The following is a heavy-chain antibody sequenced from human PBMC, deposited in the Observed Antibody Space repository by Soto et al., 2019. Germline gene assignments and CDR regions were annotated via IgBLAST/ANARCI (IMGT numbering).Heavy chain of an antibody. CDR2: IIPIFGTA. D-gene: IGHD3-22*01. Sequence: GASVKVSCKASGGTFSSYAISWVRQAPGQGLEWMGGIIPIFGTANYAQKFQGRVTITADESTSTAYMELSSLRSEDTAVYYCAINYYDSSGYYYPLDAFDIWGQGTMVTVSS. V-gene: IGHV1-69*13. CDR3: AINYYDSSGYYYPLDAFDI. J-gene: IGHJ3*02. CDR1: GGTFSSYA.